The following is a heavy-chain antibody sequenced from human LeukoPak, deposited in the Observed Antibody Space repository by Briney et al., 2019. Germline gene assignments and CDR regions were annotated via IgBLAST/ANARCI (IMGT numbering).Heavy chain of an antibody. CDR3: ARNRASGMDV. CDR2: ISYAGSNK. J-gene: IGHJ6*02. CDR1: GFTFSSYG. V-gene: IGHV3-33*05. D-gene: IGHD3-10*01. Sequence: GRSLRLSCAASGFTFSSYGMHWVRQAPGKGLEWVAVISYAGSNKNYADSVKGRFTISRDNSKNTLYLQMNSLRAEDTAVYHCARNRASGMDVWGQGTTVTVSS.